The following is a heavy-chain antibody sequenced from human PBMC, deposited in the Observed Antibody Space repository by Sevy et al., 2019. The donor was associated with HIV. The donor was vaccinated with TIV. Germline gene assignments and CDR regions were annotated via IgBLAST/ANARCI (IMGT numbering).Heavy chain of an antibody. CDR1: GFTFSNAW. Sequence: GGSLRLSCAASGFTFSNAWMSWVRQAPGKGLEWVGHIKSKTDGGPTDYAAPVKGRFPIYRDDSKITLYLEINSLKPEDTAVYYCTPYDGYYDCGSGYYSYQYWGQGTLVTVFS. V-gene: IGHV3-15*01. J-gene: IGHJ4*02. CDR3: TPYDGYYDCGSGYYSYQY. CDR2: IKSKTDGGPT. D-gene: IGHD3-3*01.